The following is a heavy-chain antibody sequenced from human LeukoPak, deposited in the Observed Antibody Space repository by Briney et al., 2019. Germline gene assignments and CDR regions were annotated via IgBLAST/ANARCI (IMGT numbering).Heavy chain of an antibody. V-gene: IGHV3-21*01. J-gene: IGHJ4*02. CDR1: RFTCSSYS. Sequence: GGSLRLSWAASRFTCSSYSMRWVSPAQGEGLEWVSSITRSSSYIYYAASVKGRFTTSRDNAKNSLYLQMNSLSAEDTAVYYCARDPGIAAAGDYWGQGTLVAVSS. CDR3: ARDPGIAAAGDY. CDR2: ITRSSSYI. D-gene: IGHD6-25*01.